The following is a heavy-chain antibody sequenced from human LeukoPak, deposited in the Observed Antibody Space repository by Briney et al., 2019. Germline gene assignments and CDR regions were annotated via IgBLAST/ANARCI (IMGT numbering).Heavy chain of an antibody. V-gene: IGHV3-30*04. D-gene: IGHD4-17*01. CDR1: GFTSSSYA. Sequence: GGSLRLSCAASGFTSSSYAMHWVRQAPGKGLEWVAVISYDGSNIYYADSVKGRFTISRDNSKNTLYLQMNSLRPEDTAVYYCARGSTVTTFGWFDPWGQGTLVTVSS. CDR3: ARGSTVTTFGWFDP. J-gene: IGHJ5*02. CDR2: ISYDGSNI.